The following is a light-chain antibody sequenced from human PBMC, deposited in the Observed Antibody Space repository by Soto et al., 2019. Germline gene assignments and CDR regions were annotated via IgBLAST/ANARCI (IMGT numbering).Light chain of an antibody. CDR3: SACTARSTLV. Sequence: QSALTQPASVSGSAGQSITISCSGTMREVGAYNLVSWYQQHPGTAPKLIIYDVRNRPSGISSRFSGSRSGNTASLTISGLQPEDEGDYYCSACTARSTLVFGGGTKVTVL. J-gene: IGLJ3*02. CDR1: MREVGAYNL. V-gene: IGLV2-14*03. CDR2: DVR.